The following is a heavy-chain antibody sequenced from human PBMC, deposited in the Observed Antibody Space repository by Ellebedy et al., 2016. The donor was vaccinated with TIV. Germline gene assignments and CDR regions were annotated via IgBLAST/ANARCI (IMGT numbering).Heavy chain of an antibody. CDR3: AGSLSLGTYYYGMDV. J-gene: IGHJ6*02. CDR2: MNPNSGNT. CDR1: GYTFTSYD. D-gene: IGHD7-27*01. Sequence: ASVKVSCKASGYTFTSYDINWVRQATGQGLEWMGWMNPNSGNTGYAQKFQGRVTITRNTSISTAYMELSSLRSEDTAVYYCAGSLSLGTYYYGMDVWGQGTTVTVSS. V-gene: IGHV1-8*03.